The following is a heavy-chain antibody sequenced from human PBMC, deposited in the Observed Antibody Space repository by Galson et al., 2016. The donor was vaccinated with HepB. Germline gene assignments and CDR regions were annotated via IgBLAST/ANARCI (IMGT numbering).Heavy chain of an antibody. V-gene: IGHV1-58*01. CDR2: IVVGSGNT. D-gene: IGHD1-26*01. J-gene: IGHJ3*02. CDR3: AAAPDSGSYYNDAFDI. CDR1: GFTFTSSA. Sequence: SVKVSCKASGFTFTSSAVQWVRQARGQRLEWIGWIVVGSGNTNYAQKFQERVTITRDMSTSTAYMELSSLRSEDTAVYYCAAAPDSGSYYNDAFDIWGQGTMVTVSS.